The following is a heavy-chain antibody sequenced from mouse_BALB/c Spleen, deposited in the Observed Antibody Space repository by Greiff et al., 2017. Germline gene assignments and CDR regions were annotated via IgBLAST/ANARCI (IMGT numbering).Heavy chain of an antibody. CDR2: INSNGGST. Sequence: EVKLVESGGGLVQPGGSLKLSCAASGFTFSSYGMYWVRQTPAKRLELVATINSNGGSTYYPDSVKGRFTISRDNAKNTLYLQMSSLKSEDTAMYYCARDLLWSRGYAMDYWGQGTSVTVSS. J-gene: IGHJ4*01. D-gene: IGHD2-2*01. CDR3: ARDLLWSRGYAMDY. V-gene: IGHV5-6-3*01. CDR1: GFTFSSYG.